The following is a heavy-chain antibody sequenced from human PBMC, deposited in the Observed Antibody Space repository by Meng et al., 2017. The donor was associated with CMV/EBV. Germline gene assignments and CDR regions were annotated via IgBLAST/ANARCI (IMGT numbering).Heavy chain of an antibody. CDR1: GFTVSSNY. V-gene: IGHV3-53*01. D-gene: IGHD3-3*01. CDR2: IYSGGST. Sequence: GESLKISCAASGFTVSSNYMSWVRQAPGKGLEWVSVIYSGGSTYYADSVKGRFTISRDNSKNTLYLQMNSLRAEDTAVYYCARGFSTIFGVPKRGRQYGMDVWGQGTTVTVS. J-gene: IGHJ6*02. CDR3: ARGFSTIFGVPKRGRQYGMDV.